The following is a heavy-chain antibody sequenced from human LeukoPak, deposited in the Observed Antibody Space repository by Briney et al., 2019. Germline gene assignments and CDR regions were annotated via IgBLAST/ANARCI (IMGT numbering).Heavy chain of an antibody. J-gene: IGHJ4*02. CDR2: IYYSGST. V-gene: IGHV4-30-4*01. CDR1: GGSISSGDYY. D-gene: IGHD3-10*01. Sequence: PSETLSLTCTVSGGSISSGDYYWSWIRQPPGKGLEWIGYIYYSGSTYYNPSLKSRVTISVDTSKNQFSLKLSSVTAADTAVYYCARGDYYGSGSYSYYYFDYWGQGTLVTVSS. CDR3: ARGDYYGSGSYSYYYFDY.